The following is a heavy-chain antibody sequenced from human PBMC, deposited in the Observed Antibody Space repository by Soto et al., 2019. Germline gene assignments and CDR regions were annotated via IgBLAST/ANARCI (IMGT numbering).Heavy chain of an antibody. V-gene: IGHV3-30*18. CDR1: GFTFSSYG. D-gene: IGHD3-16*01. Sequence: QVQLVESGGGVVQPGRSLRLSCAASGFTFSSYGMHWVRQAPGKGLEWVAVISYDGSNKYYADSVKGRFTISRDNSKNKLYMQKNSRRAEDKAVYYYGKNRRPIYVDGLDFWGQGTLVTVSS. CDR2: ISYDGSNK. J-gene: IGHJ4*02. CDR3: GKNRRPIYVDGLDF.